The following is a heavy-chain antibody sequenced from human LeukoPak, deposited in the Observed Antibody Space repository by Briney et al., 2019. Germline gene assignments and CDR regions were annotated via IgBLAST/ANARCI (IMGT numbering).Heavy chain of an antibody. J-gene: IGHJ4*02. Sequence: SQNLSLTWAVSGDSISSGGYSWSWIRQPPGKGLEWIGYIYHSGSTYYNPSLKSRVTISVDRSKNQFSLKLSSVTAADTAVYYCASSRGDSSSLDYWGQGTLVTVSS. CDR2: IYHSGST. CDR1: GDSISSGGYS. D-gene: IGHD6-6*01. CDR3: ASSRGDSSSLDY. V-gene: IGHV4-30-2*01.